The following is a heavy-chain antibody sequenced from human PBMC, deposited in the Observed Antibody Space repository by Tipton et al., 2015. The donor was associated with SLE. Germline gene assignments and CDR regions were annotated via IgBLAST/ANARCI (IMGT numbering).Heavy chain of an antibody. CDR3: ARALSYCSGDRCNYYYYYMDV. D-gene: IGHD2-15*01. V-gene: IGHV4-4*07. CDR2: IYSSGTT. CDR1: GGSINGYF. J-gene: IGHJ6*03. Sequence: LRLSCTVSGGSINGYFWSWIRQSAGKGLEWIGRIYSSGTTNYNPPLKSRDTMSVDTSKNQFPLKLNSVTAADTAVYYCARALSYCSGDRCNYYYYYMDVWGKGTTVTVSS.